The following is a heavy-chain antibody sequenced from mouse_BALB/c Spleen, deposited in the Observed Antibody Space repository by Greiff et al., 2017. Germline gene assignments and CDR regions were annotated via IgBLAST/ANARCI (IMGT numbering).Heavy chain of an antibody. D-gene: IGHD2-12*01. CDR1: GFTFSNYW. V-gene: IGHV6-6*02. CDR2: IRLKSNNYAT. J-gene: IGHJ4*01. CDR3: TSRYYDAMDY. Sequence: EVKLVESGGGLVQPGGSMKLSCVASGFTFSNYWMNWVRQSPEKGLEWVAEIRLKSNNYATHYAESVKGRFTISRDDSKSSVYLQMNNLRAEDTGIYYCTSRYYDAMDYWGQGTSVTVSS.